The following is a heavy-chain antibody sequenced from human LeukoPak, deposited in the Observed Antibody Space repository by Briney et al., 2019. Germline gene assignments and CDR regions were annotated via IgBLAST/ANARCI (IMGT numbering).Heavy chain of an antibody. V-gene: IGHV4-59*01. D-gene: IGHD1-14*01. CDR2: IYSTGST. J-gene: IGHJ2*01. Sequence: SETLSLTCTVSRGSINNYYWRCIPQPPGKGLEWIGYIYSTGSTNYNPSLNSRVTISVDTSKNMFSLSLRSATAADTAVYYCSRGPESPTPGYLDLWGRGTLVTVSS. CDR1: RGSINNYY. CDR3: SRGPESPTPGYLDL.